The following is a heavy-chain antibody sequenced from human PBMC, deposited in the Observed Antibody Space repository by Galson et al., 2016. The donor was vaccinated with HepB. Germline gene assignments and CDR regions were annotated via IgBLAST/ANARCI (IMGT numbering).Heavy chain of an antibody. J-gene: IGHJ4*02. Sequence: SLRLSCAASGFSFTTYYIDWVRQAPGKRLEYVSGISNNGGAKYHADSVKGRFTISRDNSKNTVDLRMSSLRPEDTAVYYCVRAWSGSSPDYWGQGTQVTVSS. D-gene: IGHD1-26*01. CDR1: GFSFTTYY. CDR2: ISNNGGAK. V-gene: IGHV3-64D*09. CDR3: VRAWSGSSPDY.